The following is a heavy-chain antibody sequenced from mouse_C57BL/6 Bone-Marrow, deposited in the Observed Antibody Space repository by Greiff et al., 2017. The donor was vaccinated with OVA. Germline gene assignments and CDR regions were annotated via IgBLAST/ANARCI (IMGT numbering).Heavy chain of an antibody. Sequence: VQLKESGPGMVKPSQSLSLTCTVTGYSITSGYDWHWIRHFPGNKLEWMGYISYSGSTNYNPSLKSRISITHDTSKNHFFLKLNSVTTEDTATYYGARDDYYGNFSWFAYWGQGTLVTVSA. D-gene: IGHD2-1*01. CDR3: ARDDYYGNFSWFAY. J-gene: IGHJ3*01. CDR2: ISYSGST. CDR1: GYSITSGYD. V-gene: IGHV3-1*01.